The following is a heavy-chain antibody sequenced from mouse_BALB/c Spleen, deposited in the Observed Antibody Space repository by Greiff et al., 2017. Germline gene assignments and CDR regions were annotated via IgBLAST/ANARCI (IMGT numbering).Heavy chain of an antibody. CDR2: ISSGSSTI. V-gene: IGHV5-17*02. J-gene: IGHJ4*01. D-gene: IGHD3-1*01. Sequence: DVKFVESGGGLVQPGGSRKLSCAASGFTFSSFGMHWVRQAPEKGLEWVAYISSGSSTIYYADTVKGRFTISRDNPKNTLFLQMTSLRSEDTAMYYCATRVYYAMDYWGQGTSVTVSS. CDR1: GFTFSSFG. CDR3: ATRVYYAMDY.